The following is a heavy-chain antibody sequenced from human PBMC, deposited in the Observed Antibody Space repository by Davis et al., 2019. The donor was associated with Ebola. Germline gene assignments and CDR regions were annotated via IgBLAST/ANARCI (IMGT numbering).Heavy chain of an antibody. J-gene: IGHJ5*02. CDR2: IYYSGST. D-gene: IGHD3-3*01. CDR3: ARLFTIFGVVGDWFDP. V-gene: IGHV4-39*01. CDR1: GCSISSSSYY. Sequence: SETLSLTCTVPGCSISSSSYYWGWIRQPPGKGLEWIGSIYYSGSTYYNPSLKSRVTISVDTSKNQFSLKLSSVTAADTAVYYCARLFTIFGVVGDWFDPWGQGTLVTVSS.